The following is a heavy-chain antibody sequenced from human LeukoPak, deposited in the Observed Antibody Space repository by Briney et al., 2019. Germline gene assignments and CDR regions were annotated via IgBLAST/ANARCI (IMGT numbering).Heavy chain of an antibody. J-gene: IGHJ4*01. D-gene: IGHD4-17*01. Sequence: SETLSLTCTVSGGSISSYYWAWIRQSPGKGLEWIVSINHSWSTYYNPSLKSRVTISVDTSKNQFSLKLTSVTAADTAVYYCARAPGTTFDYWGHGNMVTVSS. V-gene: IGHV4-4*08. CDR1: GGSISSYY. CDR2: INHSWST. CDR3: ARAPGTTFDY.